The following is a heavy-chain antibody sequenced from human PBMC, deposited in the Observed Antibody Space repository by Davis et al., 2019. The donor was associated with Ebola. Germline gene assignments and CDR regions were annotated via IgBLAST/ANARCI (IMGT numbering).Heavy chain of an antibody. CDR3: ASTTYGSGTPTPGGNDGMDV. Sequence: AASVKVSCKASGYTFTAFFIHWVRQSPGQGLEWMGRINPKTGAAKYLQKFQGRVTMTRDTSISTAYMELRRLRSDDTAVYYCASTTYGSGTPTPGGNDGMDVWGQGTTVTVSS. V-gene: IGHV1-2*06. J-gene: IGHJ6*02. CDR2: INPKTGAA. CDR1: GYTFTAFF. D-gene: IGHD3-10*01.